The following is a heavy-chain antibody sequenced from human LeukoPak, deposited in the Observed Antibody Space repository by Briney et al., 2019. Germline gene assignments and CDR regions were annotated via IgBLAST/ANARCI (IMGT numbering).Heavy chain of an antibody. CDR1: GFTFSDFY. CDR2: ISTTGYTI. V-gene: IGHV3-11*04. Sequence: GGSLRLSCEASGFTFSDFYMSWIRQAPGQGLEWLSYISTTGYTIYYADSVKGRFTISRDNANNSLDLQMNSLRAEDTAVYYCARMRRDLAKGDYFYYYYMDVWGKGTTVIVSS. D-gene: IGHD3-16*01. J-gene: IGHJ6*03. CDR3: ARMRRDLAKGDYFYYYYMDV.